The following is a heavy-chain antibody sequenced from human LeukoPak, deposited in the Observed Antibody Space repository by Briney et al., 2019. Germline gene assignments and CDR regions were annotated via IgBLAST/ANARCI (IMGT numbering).Heavy chain of an antibody. CDR2: IDPSDSYI. Sequence: GESLRISCNGSGYSYTNYWISWVRQMPGKGLEWMGRIDPSDSYINHSPSFQGHVSISADQSVSTAYLQWSSLKASDSAMYYCARQPRGTVVFDYWGQGTLVTVSS. CDR3: ARQPRGTVVFDY. J-gene: IGHJ4*02. CDR1: GYSYTNYW. V-gene: IGHV5-10-1*01. D-gene: IGHD4-23*01.